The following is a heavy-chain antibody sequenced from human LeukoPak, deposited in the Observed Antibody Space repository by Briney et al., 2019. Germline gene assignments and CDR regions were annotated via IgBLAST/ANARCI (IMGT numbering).Heavy chain of an antibody. CDR1: GFTLCSYV. D-gene: IGHD3-22*01. J-gene: IGHJ4*02. CDR2: ISYDGSNE. V-gene: IGHV3-30-3*01. Sequence: GGSLRLSCAASGFTLCSYVMHWVRQAPGKGLEWVAVISYDGSNEYYADSVKGRFTISRDNSKNTLYLQMNSLRAEDTAVYYCARINMMGFDYWGQGTLVTVSS. CDR3: ARINMMGFDY.